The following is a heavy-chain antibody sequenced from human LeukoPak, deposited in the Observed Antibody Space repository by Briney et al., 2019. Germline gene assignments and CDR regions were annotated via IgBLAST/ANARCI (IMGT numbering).Heavy chain of an antibody. V-gene: IGHV4-34*01. D-gene: IGHD1-1*01. CDR1: GGSFGGYY. Sequence: SQTLSLTCAVYGGSFGGYYWSWIRQPPGKGLEWIGEINHRGSTNYNPSLKTRVPISVDTPKNQFSLKLSSVTAADTAVYYCAIAKDRGTGPKYYFDYWGQGTLVTVSS. CDR2: INHRGST. J-gene: IGHJ4*02. CDR3: AIAKDRGTGPKYYFDY.